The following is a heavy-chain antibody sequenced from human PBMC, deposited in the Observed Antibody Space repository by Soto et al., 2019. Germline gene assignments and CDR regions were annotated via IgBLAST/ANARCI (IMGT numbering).Heavy chain of an antibody. CDR1: GYTFTSYA. Sequence: GASVKVSCKASGYTFTSYAMHWVRQAPGQRLEWMGWINAGNGNTKYSQKFQGRVTITRDTSASTAYMELSSLRSEDTAVYYCARDNTIFGVVIAPNWFDPWGQGTLVTVSS. J-gene: IGHJ5*02. CDR2: INAGNGNT. V-gene: IGHV1-3*01. CDR3: ARDNTIFGVVIAPNWFDP. D-gene: IGHD3-3*01.